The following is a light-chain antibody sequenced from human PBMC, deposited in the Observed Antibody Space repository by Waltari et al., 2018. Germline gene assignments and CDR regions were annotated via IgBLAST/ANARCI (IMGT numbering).Light chain of an antibody. CDR1: QSVSSY. V-gene: IGKV3-11*01. Sequence: DIVLTQSPATLSLSPGERATLSCRASQSVSSYLAWYQQKPGQAPRLLIYDASNRATGIPARFSGSGSGTDFTLTISSLEPEDFAVYYCQKYGSTPRPFGGGTKVEIK. CDR2: DAS. J-gene: IGKJ4*01. CDR3: QKYGSTPRP.